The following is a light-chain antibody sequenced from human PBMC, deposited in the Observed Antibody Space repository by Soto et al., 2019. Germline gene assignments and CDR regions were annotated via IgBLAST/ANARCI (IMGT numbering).Light chain of an antibody. V-gene: IGKV3-11*01. Sequence: EIVLTQSPATLSLSPGERATLSCRASQSVSSYFAWYQQKTGQAPRLLIYDASNRATTIPARFIGGGSGAAFTLTISSLQHEDFAVYYCQQRSNWPPITFGQGTRLEIK. J-gene: IGKJ5*01. CDR3: QQRSNWPPIT. CDR1: QSVSSY. CDR2: DAS.